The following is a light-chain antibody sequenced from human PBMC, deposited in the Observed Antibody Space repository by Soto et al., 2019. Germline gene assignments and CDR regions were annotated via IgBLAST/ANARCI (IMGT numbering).Light chain of an antibody. CDR1: QDISNF. J-gene: IGKJ1*01. Sequence: DIQMIQSPSSLSASVGDRVTITCRASQDISNFVAWYQQKPGKVPKLLISGASTLQSEVPTRFSGGGSGTDFTLTISSLQPDDVATYYCQTYSLAPQTFGQETKVEI. V-gene: IGKV1-27*01. CDR3: QTYSLAPQT. CDR2: GAS.